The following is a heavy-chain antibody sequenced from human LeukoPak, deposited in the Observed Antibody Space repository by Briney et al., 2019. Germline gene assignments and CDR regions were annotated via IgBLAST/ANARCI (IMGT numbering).Heavy chain of an antibody. Sequence: SETLSLTCTVSGGSVRSTRHYWGWIRQPPGKGLEWIGTIYYSGTTYYNPSLKSRLTISVDTSKNQFSLKLSSVTAADTAVYYCASIGAPTPRAFCDYWGQGNMVTVSS. D-gene: IGHD2-15*01. J-gene: IGHJ4*02. CDR1: GGSVRSTRHY. V-gene: IGHV4-39*01. CDR2: IYYSGTT. CDR3: ASIGAPTPRAFCDY.